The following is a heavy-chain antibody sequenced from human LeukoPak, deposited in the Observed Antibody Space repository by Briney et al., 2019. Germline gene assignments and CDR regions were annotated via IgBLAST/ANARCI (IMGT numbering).Heavy chain of an antibody. J-gene: IGHJ4*02. CDR1: GGTFSSYA. V-gene: IGHV1-69*01. CDR3: AVALVGASGYFDY. Sequence: PGGSLRLSCAASGGTFSSYAISWVRQAPGQGLEWMGGIIPIFGTANYAQKFQGRVTITADESTSTAYMELSSLRSDDTAVYYCAVALVGASGYFDYWGQGTLVTVSS. D-gene: IGHD1-26*01. CDR2: IIPIFGTA.